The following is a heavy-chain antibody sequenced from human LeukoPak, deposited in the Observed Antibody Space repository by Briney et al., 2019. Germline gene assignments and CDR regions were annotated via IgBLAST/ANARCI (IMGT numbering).Heavy chain of an antibody. J-gene: IGHJ4*02. CDR1: GGTFSSYA. CDR2: IIPIFGTA. CDR3: ARAVAGPPSMFH. Sequence: GASVKVSCKASGGTFSSYAINWVRQAPGQGLEWMGGIIPIFGTANYAQKFQGRVTITADESTSTAYMELSSLRSEDTAVYYCARAVAGPPSMFHWGQGTLVTVSS. V-gene: IGHV1-69*13. D-gene: IGHD6-19*01.